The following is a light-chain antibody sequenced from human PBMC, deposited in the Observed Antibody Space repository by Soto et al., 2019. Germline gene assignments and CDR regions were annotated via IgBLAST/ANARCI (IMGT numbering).Light chain of an antibody. Sequence: IVLTQSPATLSVSPGERATLSCRASQSVSSNLAWYQQKPGQAPRLLIYGASTRATGIPARFSGSGSGTEFTLTISSLQSEDFAVYYCQQYDNSPGTFGQGTKVDIK. CDR1: QSVSSN. J-gene: IGKJ1*01. CDR3: QQYDNSPGT. V-gene: IGKV3-15*01. CDR2: GAS.